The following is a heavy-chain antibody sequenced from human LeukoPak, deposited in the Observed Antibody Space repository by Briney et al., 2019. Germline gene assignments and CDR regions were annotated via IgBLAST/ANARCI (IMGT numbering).Heavy chain of an antibody. CDR1: GGSISSYF. Sequence: SETLSFTCTVSGGSISSYFWSWIRHPPGKGLEWIGYIYYSGSTNYNPSLKSRVTMSVDTSKNQFSLKLSSVTAADTAVYYCARIDRAVAGTIDYWGQGTLVTVSS. D-gene: IGHD6-19*01. CDR2: IYYSGST. J-gene: IGHJ4*02. V-gene: IGHV4-59*08. CDR3: ARIDRAVAGTIDY.